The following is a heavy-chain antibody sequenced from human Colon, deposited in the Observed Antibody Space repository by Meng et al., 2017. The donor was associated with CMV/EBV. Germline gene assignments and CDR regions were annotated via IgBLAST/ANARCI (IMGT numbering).Heavy chain of an antibody. Sequence: GESLKISCAASGFTFSSYGMHWVRQAPGKGLEWVAFIRYDGSNKYYADSVKGRFTISRDTSKNTLYLQMISLRAEDTAVYYCAKDFTPRDFWSDNYSLNVWGQGTTVTVSS. CDR2: IRYDGSNK. CDR1: GFTFSSYG. CDR3: AKDFTPRDFWSDNYSLNV. V-gene: IGHV3-30*02. J-gene: IGHJ6*02. D-gene: IGHD3-3*01.